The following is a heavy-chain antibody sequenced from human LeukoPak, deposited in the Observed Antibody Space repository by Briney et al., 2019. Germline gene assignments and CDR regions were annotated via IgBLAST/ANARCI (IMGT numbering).Heavy chain of an antibody. CDR1: GFTFSSYS. Sequence: GGSLRLSCAASGFTFSSYSMNWVRQAPGKGLEWVSSISSSSSYIYYADSVKGRFTISRDNAKNSLYLQMNSLRAEDTAVYYCARLRHSSSWAPMDYWGQGTLVTVSS. D-gene: IGHD6-13*01. J-gene: IGHJ4*02. CDR3: ARLRHSSSWAPMDY. V-gene: IGHV3-21*01. CDR2: ISSSSSYI.